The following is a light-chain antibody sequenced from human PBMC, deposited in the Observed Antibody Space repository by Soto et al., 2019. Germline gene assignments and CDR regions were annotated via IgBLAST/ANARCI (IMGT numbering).Light chain of an antibody. CDR3: QQYGSSPRT. CDR2: STS. Sequence: EVMLKMSPGTLSSTKRERATLSCRASQSVTSPFLAWYQQKPGQPPRLLIYSTSGRATGIPDRFSGSGSGTDFTLTISSLEPEDSAVYYCQQYGSSPRTFGQGTKVDIK. V-gene: IGKV3-20*01. J-gene: IGKJ1*01. CDR1: QSVTSPF.